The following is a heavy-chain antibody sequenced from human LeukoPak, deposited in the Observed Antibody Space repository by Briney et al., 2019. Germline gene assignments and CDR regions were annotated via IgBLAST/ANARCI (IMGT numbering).Heavy chain of an antibody. Sequence: GGSLRLSCAASDFTFSTYEMNWIRQAPGKGLEWVSYIDKSSGLIYYADSVRGRFTISRDNAKNSLYLQMNSLRVEDTAVYYCARTDSALSVAGISAFDVWGQGTMVTVS. CDR2: IDKSSGLI. V-gene: IGHV3-48*03. CDR1: DFTFSTYE. CDR3: ARTDSALSVAGISAFDV. J-gene: IGHJ3*01. D-gene: IGHD6-19*01.